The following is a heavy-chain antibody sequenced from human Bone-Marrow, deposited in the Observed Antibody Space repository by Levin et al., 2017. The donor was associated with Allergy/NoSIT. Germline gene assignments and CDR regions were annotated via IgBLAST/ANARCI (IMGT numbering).Heavy chain of an antibody. D-gene: IGHD1/OR15-1a*01. Sequence: SLKISCATSKFMFDDYGMYWVRQAPGKGLEWVSGISWNSGKTHYADSVKGRFVISRDNAKNSLYLQMNSLRTEDTALYYCVKSLNTMTIHDGFEFWGQGTMVTVSA. CDR3: VKSLNTMTIHDGFEF. J-gene: IGHJ3*01. CDR2: ISWNSGKT. V-gene: IGHV3-9*01. CDR1: KFMFDDYG.